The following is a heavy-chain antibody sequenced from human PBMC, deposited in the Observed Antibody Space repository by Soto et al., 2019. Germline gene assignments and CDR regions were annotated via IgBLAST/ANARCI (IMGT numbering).Heavy chain of an antibody. V-gene: IGHV4-59*01. CDR1: GGSISNYY. CDR3: VRGGGGYGNGTIDH. D-gene: IGHD5-18*01. Sequence: QVQLQESGPGLVKPSETLSLTCTVSGGSISNYYWSWIRQSPGKGLEWIAYIYYMGTTNYNPSLKSRATISLDTSKNQFTLKLSTVTAADTAVYYCVRGGGGYGNGTIDHWGRGTLVTVSS. CDR2: IYYMGTT. J-gene: IGHJ4*02.